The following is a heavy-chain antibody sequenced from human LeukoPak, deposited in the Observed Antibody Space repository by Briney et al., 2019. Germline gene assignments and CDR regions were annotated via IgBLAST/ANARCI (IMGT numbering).Heavy chain of an antibody. Sequence: SETLSLTCTVSGGSISSSSYYWGWIRQPPGKGLEWIGSIYYSGSTYYNPSLKSRVIVSSDTSKNQFSLMLNSVTAADTAVYYCARAVSGVFGVVTLDYWGQGTLVTVSS. J-gene: IGHJ4*02. CDR2: IYYSGST. CDR1: GGSISSSSYY. V-gene: IGHV4-39*07. D-gene: IGHD3-3*01. CDR3: ARAVSGVFGVVTLDY.